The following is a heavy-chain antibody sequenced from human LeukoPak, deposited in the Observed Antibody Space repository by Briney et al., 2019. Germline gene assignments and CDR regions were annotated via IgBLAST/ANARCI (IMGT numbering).Heavy chain of an antibody. CDR3: AKDKDTPATAQPQRGYFES. J-gene: IGHJ4*02. V-gene: IGHV3-33*06. Sequence: EGSLRLSCAASGFPFSGSGMHWVRQAPGKGLEWVAVVWYDGSHQYYADSVKGRFTISRDNSKNTVDLQMNSLRVEDTAVYFCAKDKDTPATAQPQRGYFESWGQGTLVTVSS. D-gene: IGHD2-21*02. CDR1: GFPFSGSG. CDR2: VWYDGSHQ.